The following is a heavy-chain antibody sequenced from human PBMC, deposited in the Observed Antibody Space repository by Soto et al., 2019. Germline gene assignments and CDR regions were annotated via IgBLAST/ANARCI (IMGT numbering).Heavy chain of an antibody. CDR1: GGSFSGYY. D-gene: IGHD2-15*01. J-gene: IGHJ4*02. Sequence: QVQLQQWGAGLLKPSETLSLTCAVYGGSFSGYYWSWIGKPPGKGLGWMGEINHGGRTHYTPSLKSXXTXPXXTSKNQASLQLSSVTAADTAVYYCARGDGGPPLGYWGQGTLVTVSS. V-gene: IGHV4-34*01. CDR2: INHGGRT. CDR3: ARGDGGPPLGY.